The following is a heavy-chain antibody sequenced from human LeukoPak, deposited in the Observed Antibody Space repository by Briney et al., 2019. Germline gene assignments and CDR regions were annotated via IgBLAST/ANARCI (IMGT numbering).Heavy chain of an antibody. CDR3: ATEPVAGPDNWFDP. CDR2: ICTSGST. D-gene: IGHD6-19*01. Sequence: SETLSLTCTVSGGSISSGSYYWSWIRQPAGKGLEWIGRICTSGSTNYNPSLKSRVTISVDTSKNQFSLKLSSVTAADTAVYYCATEPVAGPDNWFDPWGQGTLVTVSS. J-gene: IGHJ5*02. CDR1: GGSISSGSYY. V-gene: IGHV4-61*02.